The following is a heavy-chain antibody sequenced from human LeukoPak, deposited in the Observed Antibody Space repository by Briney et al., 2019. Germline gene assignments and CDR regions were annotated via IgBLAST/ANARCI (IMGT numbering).Heavy chain of an antibody. D-gene: IGHD6-13*01. Sequence: GGSLRLSCAASGSTFSDYYMSWFRQAPGKGLEWVSDISSLSIYTNYADSLKGRFTISRDNAKNSLYLQMDSLRAEDTAVYYCAREDGYSSSWYSDYWGQGTLVTVSS. CDR2: ISSLSIYT. J-gene: IGHJ4*02. V-gene: IGHV3-11*05. CDR1: GSTFSDYY. CDR3: AREDGYSSSWYSDY.